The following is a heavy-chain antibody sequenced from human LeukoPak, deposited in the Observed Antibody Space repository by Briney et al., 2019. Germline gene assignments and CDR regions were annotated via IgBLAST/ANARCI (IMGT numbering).Heavy chain of an antibody. CDR3: AKDRVSPGFNWFDP. CDR2: ISGSGYDT. V-gene: IGHV3-23*01. D-gene: IGHD3-16*01. CDR1: GFTFSSYA. Sequence: GGSLRLSCVDSGFTFSSYAMSWVRQAPGKGLEWVSAISGSGYDTYYADSVKGRFIISRDNSKNTLFLQMNSLRAEDTAVYYCAKDRVSPGFNWFDPWGQGTLVTVSS. J-gene: IGHJ5*02.